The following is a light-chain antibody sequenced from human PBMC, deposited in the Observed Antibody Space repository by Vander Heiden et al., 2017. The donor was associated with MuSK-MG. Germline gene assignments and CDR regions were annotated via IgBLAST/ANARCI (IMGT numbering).Light chain of an antibody. CDR1: QDISNY. Sequence: DIHMTQSPSSLSASVGDRVTITCQASQDISNYLNWYQQKPGKAPKLLIYDASNLETGVKSRFSGSGVGTDINFTISSRQPEDIESYYCQQEHKHHPSITFGQGTHMXIK. J-gene: IGKJ5*01. V-gene: IGKV1-33*01. CDR2: DAS. CDR3: QQEHKHHPSIT.